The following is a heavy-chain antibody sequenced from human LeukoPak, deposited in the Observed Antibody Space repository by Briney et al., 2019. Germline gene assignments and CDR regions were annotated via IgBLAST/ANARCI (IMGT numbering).Heavy chain of an antibody. D-gene: IGHD5-24*01. J-gene: IGHJ3*02. V-gene: IGHV4-39*01. CDR3: ARQMAQGAFDI. CDR1: GGSISSSSYY. Sequence: TSETLSLTCTVSGGSISSSSYYWGWIRQPPGKGLEWIGSIYYSGSTYYNPSLKSRVTISVDTSKNQFSLKLSSVTAADTAVYYCARQMAQGAFDIWGQGTMVTVSS. CDR2: IYYSGST.